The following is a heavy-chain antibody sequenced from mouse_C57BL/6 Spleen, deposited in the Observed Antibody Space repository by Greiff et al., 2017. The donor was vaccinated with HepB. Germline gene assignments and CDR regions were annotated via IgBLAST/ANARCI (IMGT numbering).Heavy chain of an antibody. CDR1: GFTFSDSW. J-gene: IGHJ2*01. CDR2: IRNKANNHAT. V-gene: IGHV6-6*01. D-gene: IGHD2-3*01. CDR3: ARQGGYSSFYFDY. Sequence: EVQVVESGGGLVQPGGSMKLSCAASGFTFSDSWMDWVRQSPEKGLEWVAEIRNKANNHATYYAESVKGRFTISRDNSKSSVYLQMNSLRAEDTGMYYCARQGGYSSFYFDYWGQGTTLTVSS.